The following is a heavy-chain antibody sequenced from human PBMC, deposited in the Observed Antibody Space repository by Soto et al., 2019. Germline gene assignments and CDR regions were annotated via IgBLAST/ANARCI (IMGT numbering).Heavy chain of an antibody. Sequence: QDQLVQSGPEMKKPGSSVKLSCEASGGTLITYSISWVRQAPGQGLEWMGGVLPSTGATNYAPKFQGRATITADESTSTAYMELRGLRSEDTAIYFCAGDDGYSSSHLYAWGQGTRLTVST. CDR3: AGDDGYSSSHLYA. J-gene: IGHJ1*01. V-gene: IGHV1-69*13. CDR2: VLPSTGAT. CDR1: GGTLITYS. D-gene: IGHD6-13*01.